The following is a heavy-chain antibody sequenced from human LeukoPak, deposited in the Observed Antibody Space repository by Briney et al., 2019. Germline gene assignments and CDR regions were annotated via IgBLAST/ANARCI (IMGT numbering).Heavy chain of an antibody. V-gene: IGHV1-8*01. CDR3: ARGGGGRGYYDSSGYYPD. Sequence: ASVKVSCKASGYTFTSYDINWVRQATGQGLEWMGWMNPNSGNTGYAQKFQGRVTMTRNTSISTAYMELSSLRSEDTAVYYCARGGGGRGYYDSSGYYPDWGQGTLVTVSS. CDR2: MNPNSGNT. CDR1: GYTFTSYD. J-gene: IGHJ4*02. D-gene: IGHD3-22*01.